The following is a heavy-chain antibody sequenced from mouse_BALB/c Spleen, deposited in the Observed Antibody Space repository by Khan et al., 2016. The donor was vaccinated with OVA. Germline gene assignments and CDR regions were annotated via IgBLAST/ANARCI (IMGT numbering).Heavy chain of an antibody. CDR1: GYSITSGYS. CDR3: ARSGTTVVAYWYVDV. V-gene: IGHV3-1*02. CDR2: IKYSGST. Sequence: EVQLQESGPDLVKPSQSLSLTCTVTGYSITSGYSWHWIRQFPGNKLEWMGYIKYSGSTNYNPSLKSRISITRNTSKNQFFLQLKSVTTEDTATYYCARSGTTVVAYWYVDVWGAGTTGTVSS. J-gene: IGHJ1*01. D-gene: IGHD1-1*01.